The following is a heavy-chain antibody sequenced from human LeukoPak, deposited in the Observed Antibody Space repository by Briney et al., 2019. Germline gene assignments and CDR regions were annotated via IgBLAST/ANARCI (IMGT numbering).Heavy chain of an antibody. V-gene: IGHV3-48*01. CDR2: ISIFSSTI. J-gene: IGHJ4*02. Sequence: GGSLRLSCAASGFTFSSYHMNWVRQAPGKGLEWVSYISIFSSTIYYADSVKGRFTISRDDANSLVYLQMNSLRAEDTAVYYCASTNERELDYWGQGPLVTVSS. CDR1: GFTFSSYH. D-gene: IGHD1-26*01. CDR3: ASTNERELDY.